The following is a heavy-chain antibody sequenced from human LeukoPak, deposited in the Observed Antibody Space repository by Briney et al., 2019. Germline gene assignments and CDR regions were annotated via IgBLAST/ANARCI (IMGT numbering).Heavy chain of an antibody. CDR2: MYYNGAI. J-gene: IGHJ4*02. CDR1: GASVGSSSYY. V-gene: IGHV4-39*02. Sequence: SETLSLTCTVSGASVGSSSYYWGWIRQTPERGLEWIVSMYYNGAIYYNPSLKSRVSISTDKAKNLFSLKLSSVTAADTAVYYRASHYIWGSYRYIDNWGQGTLVTVSS. CDR3: ASHYIWGSYRYIDN. D-gene: IGHD3-16*02.